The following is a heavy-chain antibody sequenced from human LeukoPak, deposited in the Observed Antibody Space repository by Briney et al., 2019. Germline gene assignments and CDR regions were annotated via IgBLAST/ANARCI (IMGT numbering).Heavy chain of an antibody. CDR1: GFTFSSYA. Sequence: GGSLTLSCAASGFTFSSYAMSWLRQAPGKGLEWVSAISGSGGSTCYADSVKGRFTISRDNSKNTLYLQMNSLRAEDTAVYYCAKRVLAVAGKHFDYWGQGTLVTVSS. V-gene: IGHV3-23*01. J-gene: IGHJ4*02. CDR3: AKRVLAVAGKHFDY. CDR2: ISGSGGST. D-gene: IGHD6-19*01.